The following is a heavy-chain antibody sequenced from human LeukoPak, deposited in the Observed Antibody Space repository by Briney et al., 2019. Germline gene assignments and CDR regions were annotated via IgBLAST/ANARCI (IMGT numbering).Heavy chain of an antibody. CDR1: GGSISSGDHY. CDR3: ASYNGDFWSGYVYWYFDL. D-gene: IGHD3-3*01. J-gene: IGHJ2*01. CDR2: IYYSGST. V-gene: IGHV4-30-4*08. Sequence: PSQTLSLTCTVSGGSISSGDHYWSWIRQPPGKGLEWIGYIYYSGSTYYNPSLKSRVTISVDTSKNQFSLKLSSVTAADTAVYYCASYNGDFWSGYVYWYFDLWGRGTLVTVSS.